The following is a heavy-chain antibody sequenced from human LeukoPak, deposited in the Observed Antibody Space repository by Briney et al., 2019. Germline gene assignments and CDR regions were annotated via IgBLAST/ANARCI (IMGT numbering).Heavy chain of an antibody. CDR3: ARSNGPVLLWSGDSRNYYMDV. D-gene: IGHD3-10*01. CDR1: GGTFSSYA. CDR2: IIPIFGTA. J-gene: IGHJ6*03. Sequence: SVKVSCKASGGTFSSYAISWVRQAPGQGLEWMGGIIPIFGTANYAQKFQGRVTITADESTSTAYMELSSLRSEDTAVYYCARSNGPVLLWSGDSRNYYMDVWGKGTTVTVSS. V-gene: IGHV1-69*13.